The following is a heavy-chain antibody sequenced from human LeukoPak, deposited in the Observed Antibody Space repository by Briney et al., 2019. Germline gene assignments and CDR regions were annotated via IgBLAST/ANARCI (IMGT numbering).Heavy chain of an antibody. CDR1: GGSISSSSYY. V-gene: IGHV4-39*07. J-gene: IGHJ4*02. CDR2: IYYSGST. Sequence: SETLSLTCTVSGGSISSSSYYWGWIRQPPGKGLEWIGSIYYSGSTYYNPSLKSRVTISVDTSKNQFSLKLSSVTAADTAVYYCARGWERGSGFDYWGQRTLVTVSS. CDR3: ARGWERGSGFDY. D-gene: IGHD1-26*01.